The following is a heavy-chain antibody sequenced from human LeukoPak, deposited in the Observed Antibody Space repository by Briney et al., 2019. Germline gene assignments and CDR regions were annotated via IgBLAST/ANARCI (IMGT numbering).Heavy chain of an antibody. J-gene: IGHJ5*02. CDR3: ARDRSWYSSSWYSSWFDP. D-gene: IGHD6-13*01. CDR2: IYYSGST. CDR1: GGSISSSSYY. V-gene: IGHV4-39*07. Sequence: PSETLSLTCTVSGGSISSSSYYWGWIRQPPGKGLEWIGSIYYSGSTYYNPSLKSRVTISVDTSKNQFSLKLSSVTAADTAVYYCARDRSWYSSSWYSSWFDPWGQGTLVTVSS.